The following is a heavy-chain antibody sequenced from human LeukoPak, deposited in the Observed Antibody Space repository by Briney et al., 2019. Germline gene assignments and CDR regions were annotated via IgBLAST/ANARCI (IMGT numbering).Heavy chain of an antibody. CDR1: GGSISSYY. CDR2: INHSGST. J-gene: IGHJ4*02. Sequence: SETLSLTCTVSGGSISSYYWSWIRQPPGKGLEWIGEINHSGSTNYNPSLKSRVTISVDTSKNQFSLKLSSVTAADTAVYYCARPSGYYFDYWGQGTLVTVSS. V-gene: IGHV4-34*01. CDR3: ARPSGYYFDY. D-gene: IGHD6-25*01.